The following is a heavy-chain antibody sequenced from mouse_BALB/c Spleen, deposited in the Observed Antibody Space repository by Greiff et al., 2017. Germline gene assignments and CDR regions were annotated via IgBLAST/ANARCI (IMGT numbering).Heavy chain of an antibody. J-gene: IGHJ3*01. Sequence: LQQPGAELVKPGASVKMSCKASGYTFTSYNMHWVKQTPGQGLEWIGAIYPGNGDTSYNQKFKGKATLTADKSSSTAYMQLSSLTSEDSAVYYCARGGNYVSWFAYWGQGTLVTVSA. V-gene: IGHV1-12*01. CDR3: ARGGNYVSWFAY. CDR2: IYPGNGDT. CDR1: GYTFTSYN. D-gene: IGHD2-1*01.